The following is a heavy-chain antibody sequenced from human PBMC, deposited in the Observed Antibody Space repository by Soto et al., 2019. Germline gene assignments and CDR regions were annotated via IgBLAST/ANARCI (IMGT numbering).Heavy chain of an antibody. CDR3: VKLTNTYDDF. CDR1: GFTFSDYA. Sequence: GGSLRLSCSASGFTFSDYAIHWVRQAPGKGLEYVSAIRSNGINTDYADSVKGRFTISRDNSRNTVSLQMSSLRAEDTAVYYCVKLTNTYDDFWGQGTLVTVSS. V-gene: IGHV3-64D*06. D-gene: IGHD3-3*01. J-gene: IGHJ4*02. CDR2: IRSNGINT.